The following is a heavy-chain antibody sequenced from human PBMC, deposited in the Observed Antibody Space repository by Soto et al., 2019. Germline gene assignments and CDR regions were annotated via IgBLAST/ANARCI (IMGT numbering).Heavy chain of an antibody. CDR2: IYFGGTT. CDR3: ARQAGTYYYHYMDV. V-gene: IGHV4-39*01. Sequence: SETLSLTCAFSGFSSSSRTYYLGWIRQPPGKRLEWIGAIYFGGTTYYNPSLKGRVTMSVDTSKNHFSLNVTSATAADTAVYYCARQAGTYYYHYMDVWGKGTTVTVSS. J-gene: IGHJ6*03. CDR1: GFSSSSRTYY. D-gene: IGHD1-1*01.